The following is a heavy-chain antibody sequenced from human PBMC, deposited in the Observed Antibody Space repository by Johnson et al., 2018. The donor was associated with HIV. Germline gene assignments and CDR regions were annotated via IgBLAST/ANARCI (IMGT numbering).Heavy chain of an antibody. J-gene: IGHJ3*02. V-gene: IGHV3-11*04. CDR3: AKPYGSGSYDAFDI. CDR1: GFTFSDYY. Sequence: QMQLVESGGGLVKPGGSLRLSCAASGFTFSDYYMSWIRQAPGKGLEWISYISSSGSTIYYADSVKGRFTISRDNSKNTLYLQMNSLRAEDTAVYYCAKPYGSGSYDAFDIWGQGTMVTVSS. CDR2: ISSSGSTI. D-gene: IGHD3-10*01.